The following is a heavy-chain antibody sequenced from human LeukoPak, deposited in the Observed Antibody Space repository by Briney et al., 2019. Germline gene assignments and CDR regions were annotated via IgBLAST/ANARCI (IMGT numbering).Heavy chain of an antibody. V-gene: IGHV3-23*01. Sequence: GGSLRLSCVPSGFSFSNYAMSWVRQAPGKGLEWVSSISGSGGSTHYADSVKGRFTISRDKTKNTLYMQMNSLRAEDTAVYYCAKSAYYDASGYYREYYFDYWGQGTLVTVSS. CDR3: AKSAYYDASGYYREYYFDY. CDR1: GFSFSNYA. J-gene: IGHJ4*02. CDR2: ISGSGGST. D-gene: IGHD3-22*01.